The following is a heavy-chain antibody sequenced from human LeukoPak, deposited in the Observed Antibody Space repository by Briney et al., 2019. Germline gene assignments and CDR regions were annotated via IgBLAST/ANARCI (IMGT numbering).Heavy chain of an antibody. CDR1: GFTFSSYA. CDR3: AKTHRIGVPAAEGYFDY. D-gene: IGHD2-2*01. CDR2: ISGSGGST. Sequence: PGTSLRLSCAASGFTFSSYAMSWVRQAPGKGLGWVSAISGSGGSTYYADSVKGRFTISRDNSKNTLYLQMNSLRAEDTAVYYCAKTHRIGVPAAEGYFDYWGQGTLVTVSS. J-gene: IGHJ4*02. V-gene: IGHV3-23*01.